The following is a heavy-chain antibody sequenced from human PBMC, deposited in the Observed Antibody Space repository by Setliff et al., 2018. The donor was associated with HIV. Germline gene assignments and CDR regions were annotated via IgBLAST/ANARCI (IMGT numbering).Heavy chain of an antibody. CDR1: GGSISSNSYY. J-gene: IGHJ6*02. CDR2: IFYTGST. D-gene: IGHD2-2*01. V-gene: IGHV4-39*07. CDR3: ARGPYQLQTEDGMDV. Sequence: SETLSLTCTVSGGSISSNSYYWGWIRQPTGKGLEWIGSIFYTGSTNYNPSLKSRVTMSVDTSKNQFSLKLSSVTAADTAVYYCARGPYQLQTEDGMDVWGQGTTVTVSS.